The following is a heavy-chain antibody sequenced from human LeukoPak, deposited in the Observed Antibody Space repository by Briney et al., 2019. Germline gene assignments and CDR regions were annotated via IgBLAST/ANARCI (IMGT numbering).Heavy chain of an antibody. CDR2: MSGSGVTT. Sequence: GGSLRLSCAGSGFIFSSHAMNWVRQAPGKGLEWVSVMSGSGVTTYYADSVKGRFSSSRDNSKNTLYLQMNSLRAEDTAVYYCAKDLLVGATIDYYYGMDVWGQGTTVTVSS. D-gene: IGHD1-26*01. CDR3: AKDLLVGATIDYYYGMDV. J-gene: IGHJ6*02. V-gene: IGHV3-23*01. CDR1: GFIFSSHA.